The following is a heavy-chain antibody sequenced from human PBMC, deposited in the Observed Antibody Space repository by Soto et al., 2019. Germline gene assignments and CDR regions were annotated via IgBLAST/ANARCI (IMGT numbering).Heavy chain of an antibody. D-gene: IGHD1-26*01. Sequence: SETLSLTCTVSGXSSSSYYWSWIRQPPGKGLEWIGYIFYSGSTNYNPSLTSRVTVSVDTSKNQCSLKLSSVTAADTAVYHSARVGGAPLGAFDIWGQGTMVTVSS. J-gene: IGHJ3*02. CDR1: GXSSSSYY. CDR3: ARVGGAPLGAFDI. V-gene: IGHV4-59*01. CDR2: IFYSGST.